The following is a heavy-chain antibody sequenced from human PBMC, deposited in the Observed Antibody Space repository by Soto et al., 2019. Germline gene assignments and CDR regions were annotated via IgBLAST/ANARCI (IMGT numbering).Heavy chain of an antibody. Sequence: GGSLRLSCAASGFTFSSYSMNWVRQAPGKGLEWVSSISSSSSYIYYADSVKGRFTISRDNAKNSLYLQMNSLRAEDTAVYYCASRGPRGSGYYDYWGQGTMGTVSS. J-gene: IGHJ4*02. CDR2: ISSSSSYI. CDR1: GFTFSSYS. CDR3: ASRGPRGSGYYDY. V-gene: IGHV3-21*01. D-gene: IGHD3-22*01.